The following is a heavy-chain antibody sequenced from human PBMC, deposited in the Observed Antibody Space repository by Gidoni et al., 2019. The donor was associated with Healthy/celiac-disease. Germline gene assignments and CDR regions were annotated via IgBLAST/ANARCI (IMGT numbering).Heavy chain of an antibody. CDR3: ASSRAAARYYFDY. V-gene: IGHV1-2*02. Sequence: QVQLVQSGAEVKKPGASVTVSCRASGYTFTGYYMHWVRQAPGQGLEWTGWINPNSGCTNYAQKCQGRVTMTRDTSISTAYMELSRLRSDDTAVYYCASSRAAARYYFDYWGQGTLVTVSS. CDR1: GYTFTGYY. D-gene: IGHD6-13*01. J-gene: IGHJ4*02. CDR2: INPNSGCT.